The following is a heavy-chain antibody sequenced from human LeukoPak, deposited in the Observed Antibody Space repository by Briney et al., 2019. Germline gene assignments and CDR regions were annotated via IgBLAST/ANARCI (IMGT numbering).Heavy chain of an antibody. J-gene: IGHJ6*03. CDR1: GYTFTGYY. CDR3: ARLYYGSGNLYDYYYMDV. Sequence: ASVKVSCKASGYTFTGYYTHWVRQAPGQGLEWMGWINPNSGGTNYAQKFQGRVTMTRDTSVSTAYMELSRLRSDDTAVYYCARLYYGSGNLYDYYYMDVWGKGTTVTVSS. V-gene: IGHV1-2*02. D-gene: IGHD3-10*01. CDR2: INPNSGGT.